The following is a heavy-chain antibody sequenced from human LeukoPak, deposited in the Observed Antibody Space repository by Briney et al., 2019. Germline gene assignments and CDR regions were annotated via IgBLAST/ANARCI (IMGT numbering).Heavy chain of an antibody. CDR3: AKDFSGSGSHFDY. CDR1: RFTFSNYA. CDR2: IRFDGTNK. D-gene: IGHD3-10*01. V-gene: IGHV3-30*02. Sequence: GGSLRLSCAASRFTFSNYAMRWVRQAPGRGLEWVAFIRFDGTNKYYGDSVKGRFTISRDNSKNTLFPQMNSLTAEDTAVYYCAKDFSGSGSHFDYWGQGTLVTVSS. J-gene: IGHJ4*02.